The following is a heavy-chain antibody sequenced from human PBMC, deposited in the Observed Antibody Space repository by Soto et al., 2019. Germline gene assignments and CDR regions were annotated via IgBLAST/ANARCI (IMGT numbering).Heavy chain of an antibody. Sequence: GGSLRLSCAASGFTFSSYSMNWVRQAPGKGLEWVSSISSSSSYIYYADSVKGRFTISRDNAKNSLYLQMNSLRAEDTAVYYCARDPPGVVMPGMDVWGQGTTVTVSS. V-gene: IGHV3-21*01. J-gene: IGHJ6*02. CDR1: GFTFSSYS. CDR2: ISSSSSYI. D-gene: IGHD3-22*01. CDR3: ARDPPGVVMPGMDV.